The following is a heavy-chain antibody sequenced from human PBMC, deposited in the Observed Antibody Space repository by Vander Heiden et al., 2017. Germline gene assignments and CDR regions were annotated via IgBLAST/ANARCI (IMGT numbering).Heavy chain of an antibody. J-gene: IGHJ4*02. D-gene: IGHD6-13*01. V-gene: IGHV1-2*06. Sequence: QVQLVQSGAEVKKPGASVKVSCKASGYTFTGYYMHWVRQAPGKGPGWMGRINPNRGGPNYAKKFQGRVTMTRDTSISTAYMELSKLRSDDTAGYYLGSFWQQPYTFFDYWGQGTLVTVSS. CDR3: GSFWQQPYTFFDY. CDR2: INPNRGGP. CDR1: GYTFTGYY.